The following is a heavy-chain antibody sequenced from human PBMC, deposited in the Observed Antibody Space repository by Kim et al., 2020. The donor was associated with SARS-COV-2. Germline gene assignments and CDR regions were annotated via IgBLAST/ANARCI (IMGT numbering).Heavy chain of an antibody. D-gene: IGHD3-10*01. V-gene: IGHV1-46*01. Sequence: ASVKVSCKASGYTFTSYYMHWVRQAPGQGLEWMGIINPSGGSTSYAQKFQGRVTMTRDTSTSTVYMELSSLRSEDTAVYYCARDKRVLLWFGESNPSYYYGMDVWGQGTTVTVSS. J-gene: IGHJ6*02. CDR2: INPSGGST. CDR3: ARDKRVLLWFGESNPSYYYGMDV. CDR1: GYTFTSYY.